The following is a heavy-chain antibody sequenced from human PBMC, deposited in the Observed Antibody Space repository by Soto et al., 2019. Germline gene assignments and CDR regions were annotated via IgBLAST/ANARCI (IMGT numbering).Heavy chain of an antibody. CDR1: GCTCGTYT. Sequence: LRRAYAAAGCTCGTYTVNWVRQDTGKGLEWGSSSSGSSNYTHYPHPVKRRFAIPRDNAKHSLYLQMNRLRAEDTAVYYCAREDGLVGGTSAFDYWALRPLDTLS. CDR2: SSGSSNYT. D-gene: IGHD1-26*01. V-gene: IGHV3-21*01. CDR3: AREDGLVGGTSAFDY. J-gene: IGHJ4*02.